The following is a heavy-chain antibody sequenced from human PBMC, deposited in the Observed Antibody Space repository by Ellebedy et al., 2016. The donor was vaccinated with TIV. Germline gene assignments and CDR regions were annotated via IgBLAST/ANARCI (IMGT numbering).Heavy chain of an antibody. CDR2: MNPNSGDT. CDR3: ARNPAQTGYFDP. CDR1: GYTFTNFD. V-gene: IGHV1-8*03. D-gene: IGHD3-9*01. J-gene: IGHJ5*02. Sequence: AASVKVSCKASGYTFTNFDINWVRQATGQGLEWTGWMNPNSGDTGYAQKFQGRVTITRETSINTAYMELSSLRSEDTALYYCARNPAQTGYFDPWGQGTLVTVSS.